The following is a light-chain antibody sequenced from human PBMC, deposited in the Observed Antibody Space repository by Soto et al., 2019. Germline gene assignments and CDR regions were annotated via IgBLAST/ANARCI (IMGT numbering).Light chain of an antibody. J-gene: IGKJ1*01. CDR1: QRLVHDDGNTY. CDR2: RIS. V-gene: IGKV2-24*01. Sequence: DIVMTQPPLSSPVTLGQPASISCRSSQRLVHDDGNTYLSWLQQRPGQPPRLLSYRISNRFSGVPDRFSGSGAGTDFTLEISRVEAEDVGVYYCLQATHLPWTFGQGTKLEIK. CDR3: LQATHLPWT.